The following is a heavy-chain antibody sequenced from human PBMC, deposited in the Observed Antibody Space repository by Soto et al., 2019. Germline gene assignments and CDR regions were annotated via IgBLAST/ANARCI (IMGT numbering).Heavy chain of an antibody. CDR1: GYTFTSYG. Sequence: GASVKVSCKASGYTFTSYGISWVRQAPGQGLEWMGWISAYNGNTNYAQKLQGRVTMTTDTSTSTAYMELRSLRSDDTAVYYCARGFSGWTPPSFYYMDVWGKGTTVTVSS. CDR2: ISAYNGNT. D-gene: IGHD2-15*01. V-gene: IGHV1-18*01. CDR3: ARGFSGWTPPSFYYMDV. J-gene: IGHJ6*03.